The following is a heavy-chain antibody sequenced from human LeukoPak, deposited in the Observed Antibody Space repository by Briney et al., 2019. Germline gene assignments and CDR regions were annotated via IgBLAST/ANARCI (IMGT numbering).Heavy chain of an antibody. J-gene: IGHJ4*02. CDR2: IYYSGST. Sequence: SETLSLTCTVSGGSISSSSYYWGWIRQPPGTGLEWIGSIYYSGSTYYNPSLKSRVTISVDTSKNQFSLKLSSVTAADTAVYYCARDSYDSSGYNYWGQGTLVTVSS. D-gene: IGHD3-22*01. CDR1: GGSISSSSYY. CDR3: ARDSYDSSGYNY. V-gene: IGHV4-39*07.